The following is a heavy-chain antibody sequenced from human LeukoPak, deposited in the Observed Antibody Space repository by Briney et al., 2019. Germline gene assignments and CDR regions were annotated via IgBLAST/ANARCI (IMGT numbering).Heavy chain of an antibody. J-gene: IGHJ5*02. CDR2: ISSSSTYI. D-gene: IGHD1-26*01. Sequence: GGSLRLSCAASGFTFSRYTMNWVRQAPGKGLEWVSSISSSSTYIYYADSLRGRFTISRRDDRNSLYRQVDSLKVEDTAVYYCARDAAMVGATGDNWFDPWGQGTLVTVAS. CDR3: ARDAAMVGATGDNWFDP. CDR1: GFTFSRYT. V-gene: IGHV3-21*01.